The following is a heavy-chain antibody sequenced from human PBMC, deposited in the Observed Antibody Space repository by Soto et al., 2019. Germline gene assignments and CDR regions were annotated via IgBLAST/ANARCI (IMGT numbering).Heavy chain of an antibody. V-gene: IGHV4-61*01. CDR3: ARGPVVTPFVDY. CDR1: GGSATSGNYY. D-gene: IGHD2-21*02. J-gene: IGHJ4*02. Sequence: SDTLSLTCTVSGGSATSGNYYWSWIRQPPGKGLEWIGHIYYSGSTNYNPSLKSRVTISVDASKNQFSLKLSSVTAADTAIYYCARGPVVTPFVDYWGQGTLVTVSS. CDR2: IYYSGST.